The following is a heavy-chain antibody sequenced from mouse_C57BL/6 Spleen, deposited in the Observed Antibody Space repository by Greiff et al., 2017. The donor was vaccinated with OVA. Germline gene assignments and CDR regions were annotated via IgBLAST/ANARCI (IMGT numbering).Heavy chain of an antibody. CDR3: ARRESSYDAMDY. CDR2: IHPNSGST. J-gene: IGHJ4*01. D-gene: IGHD1-1*01. CDR1: GYTFTSYW. V-gene: IGHV1-64*01. Sequence: VQLQQSGAELVKPGASVKLSCKASGYTFTSYWMHWVKQRPGQGLEWIGMIHPNSGSTNYNEKFKSKATLTVDKSSSTAYMQLSSLTSEDSAVYYCARRESSYDAMDYWGQGTSVTVSS.